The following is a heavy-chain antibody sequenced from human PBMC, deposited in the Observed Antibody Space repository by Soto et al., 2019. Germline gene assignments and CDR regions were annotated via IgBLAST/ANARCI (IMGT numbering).Heavy chain of an antibody. CDR1: GYTLTELS. J-gene: IGHJ4*02. CDR3: APHPIAAAGTRFN. Sequence: GASGKVSCKVSGYTLTELSMHWVRQAPGKGLEWMGGFDPEDGETIYAQKFQGRVTMTEDTSTDTAYMELSSLRSEDTAVYYCAPHPIAAAGTRFNWGQGTLVTVSS. CDR2: FDPEDGET. D-gene: IGHD6-13*01. V-gene: IGHV1-24*01.